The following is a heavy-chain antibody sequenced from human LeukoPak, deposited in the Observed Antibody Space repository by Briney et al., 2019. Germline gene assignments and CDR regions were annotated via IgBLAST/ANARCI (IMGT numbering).Heavy chain of an antibody. Sequence: GSLRLSCAASGFTFSSYWGRIRQPPGKGLEWIGSIYYSGSTYYNPSLKSRVTISVDTSKNQFSLNLSSVTAADTAVYYCARRGLIDYWGQGTLVTVSS. CDR3: ARRGLIDY. J-gene: IGHJ4*02. V-gene: IGHV4-39*01. CDR1: GFTFSSY. CDR2: IYYSGST. D-gene: IGHD3/OR15-3a*01.